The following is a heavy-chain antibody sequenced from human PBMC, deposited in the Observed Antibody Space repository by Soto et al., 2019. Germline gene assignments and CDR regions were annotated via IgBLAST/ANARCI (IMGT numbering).Heavy chain of an antibody. V-gene: IGHV4-39*01. CDR2: IYYSGST. Sequence: PSETLSLTCTVSGDSISSGNYYWAWIRQPPGKGLEWIGSIYYSGSTYYNPSLKSRVTISTDTSKNQFSLKLSSVTAADTAIYYCTRHSTHLSGDVWGQGTTVTV. D-gene: IGHD1-26*01. J-gene: IGHJ6*02. CDR1: GDSISSGNYY. CDR3: TRHSTHLSGDV.